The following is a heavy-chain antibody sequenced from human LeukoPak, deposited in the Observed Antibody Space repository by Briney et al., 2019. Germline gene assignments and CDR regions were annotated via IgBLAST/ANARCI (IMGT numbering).Heavy chain of an antibody. J-gene: IGHJ4*02. Sequence: SETLSLTCTVSGXSISSYYWSWIRQPPGKGLEWIGYIYYSGSTNYNPSLKSRVTISVDTSKTQFSLKLSSVTAADTAVYYCARHGCGGDCYSGDFDYWGQGTLVTVSS. V-gene: IGHV4-59*08. CDR2: IYYSGST. CDR1: GXSISSYY. CDR3: ARHGCGGDCYSGDFDY. D-gene: IGHD2-21*02.